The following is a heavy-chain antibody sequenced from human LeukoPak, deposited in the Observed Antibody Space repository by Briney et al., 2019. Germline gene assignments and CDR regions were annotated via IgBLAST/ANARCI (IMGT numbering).Heavy chain of an antibody. CDR1: GGSISSSNFY. J-gene: IGHJ4*02. CDR2: IYYSGST. Sequence: PSETLSLTCTVSGGSISSSNFYWGWIRQPPGRGLEWLGNIYYSGSTYYNPSLKSRVTISVDTSKNRFSLELSSVTAADTAVYYCARTSSGWGYFDYWGQGTLATVSS. D-gene: IGHD6-19*01. CDR3: ARTSSGWGYFDY. V-gene: IGHV4-39*07.